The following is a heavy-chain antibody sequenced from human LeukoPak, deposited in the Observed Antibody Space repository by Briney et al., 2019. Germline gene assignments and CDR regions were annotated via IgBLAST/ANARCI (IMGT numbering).Heavy chain of an antibody. J-gene: IGHJ6*03. V-gene: IGHV1-69*06. CDR2: IIPIFGTA. CDR3: ARLTFCSSTSCYEDPYYYYYMDV. CDR1: GGTFSNYA. D-gene: IGHD2-2*01. Sequence: SVKVSCKASGGTFSNYAISWVRQAPGQGLEWMGGIIPIFGTANYAQKFRGRVTITADKSTRTAYMELSSLRSEDTAVYYCARLTFCSSTSCYEDPYYYYYMDVWGKGTTVTVS.